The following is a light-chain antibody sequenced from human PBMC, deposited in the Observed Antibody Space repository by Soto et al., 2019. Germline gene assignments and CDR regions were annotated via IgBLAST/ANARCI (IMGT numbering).Light chain of an antibody. CDR2: DAS. J-gene: IGKJ4*01. Sequence: DIQMTQSPSTLSASVGDRVTITCRASQSISSWLAWYQQKPGKAPKLLIYDASSLESGVPSRFSGSGSGTEFTLTISSLQPDDFATYYCQQYNSYSLTYGGGTKVEIK. V-gene: IGKV1-5*01. CDR1: QSISSW. CDR3: QQYNSYSLT.